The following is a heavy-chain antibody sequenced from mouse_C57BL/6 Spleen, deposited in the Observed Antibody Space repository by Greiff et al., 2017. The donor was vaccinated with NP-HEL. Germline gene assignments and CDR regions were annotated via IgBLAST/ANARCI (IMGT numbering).Heavy chain of an antibody. CDR1: GFTFSDYG. J-gene: IGHJ1*03. CDR2: ISSGSSTI. V-gene: IGHV5-17*01. D-gene: IGHD1-1*01. Sequence: EVKLVESGGGLVKPGGSLKLSCAASGFTFSDYGMHWVRQAPEKGLEWVAYISSGSSTIYYADTVKGRFTISRDNAKNTLFLQMTSLRSEDTAMYYCARPYYSGSSREYFDVWGTGTTVPVSS. CDR3: ARPYYSGSSREYFDV.